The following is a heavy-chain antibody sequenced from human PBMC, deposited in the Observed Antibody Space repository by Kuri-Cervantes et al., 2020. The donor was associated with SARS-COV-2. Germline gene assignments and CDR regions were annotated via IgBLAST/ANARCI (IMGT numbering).Heavy chain of an antibody. CDR2: IYYSGST. CDR3: ARGSWNYPFDY. Sequence: ESLKISCTVSGGSISSSSYYWGWIRQPPGKGLEWIGSIYYSGSTYYNPSLKSRVTISVDTSKNQFSLKLSSVTAADTAVYYCARGSWNYPFDYWGQGTLVTVSS. J-gene: IGHJ4*02. D-gene: IGHD1-7*01. V-gene: IGHV4-39*07. CDR1: GGSISSSSYY.